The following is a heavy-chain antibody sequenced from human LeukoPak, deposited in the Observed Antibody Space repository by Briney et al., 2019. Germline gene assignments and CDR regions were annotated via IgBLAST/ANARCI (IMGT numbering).Heavy chain of an antibody. CDR2: IYYSGST. Sequence: PSETLSLTCTVSGGSISSYYWSWIRQPPGKGLEWIGYIYYSGSTNYNPSLKSRVTISVDTSKNQSSLKLSSVTAADTAVYYCARQGFGGLGEWYFDLWGRGTLVTVSS. J-gene: IGHJ2*01. CDR3: ARQGFGGLGEWYFDL. V-gene: IGHV4-59*01. D-gene: IGHD3-10*01. CDR1: GGSISSYY.